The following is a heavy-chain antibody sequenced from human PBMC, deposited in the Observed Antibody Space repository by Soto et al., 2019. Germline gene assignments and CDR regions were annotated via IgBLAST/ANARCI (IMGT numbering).Heavy chain of an antibody. V-gene: IGHV3-23*01. CDR2: ISGSGGST. J-gene: IGHJ6*02. CDR1: GFTFSSYA. D-gene: IGHD5-18*01. CDR3: AKSGAWIQLWFTGGVDV. Sequence: GGSLRLSCAASGFTFSSYAMSWVRQAPGKGLEWVSAISGSGGSTYYADSVKGRFTISRDNSKNTLYLQMNSLRAEDTAVYYCAKSGAWIQLWFTGGVDVWGQGTTVTVPS.